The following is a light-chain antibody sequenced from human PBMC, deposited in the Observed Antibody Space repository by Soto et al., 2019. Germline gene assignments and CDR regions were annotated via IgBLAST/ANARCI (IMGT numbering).Light chain of an antibody. J-gene: IGKJ2*01. Sequence: EVVLTQSPGTLSLSPGERATLSCRASQSVSNNYLAWYQQKPGQAPRLLIFGSSVRATGIPDRFSGSGSGTDFTLTISRLEPDDFAMYYCQQYGSSPPYTFGLGTKLEIK. CDR3: QQYGSSPPYT. CDR2: GSS. V-gene: IGKV3-20*01. CDR1: QSVSNNY.